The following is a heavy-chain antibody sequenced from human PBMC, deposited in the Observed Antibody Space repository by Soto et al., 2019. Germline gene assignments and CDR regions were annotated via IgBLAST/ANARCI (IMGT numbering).Heavy chain of an antibody. CDR2: ISWNSGSI. Sequence: GGSLRLSCAASGFTFDDYAMHWVRQAPGKGLEWVSGISWNSGSIGYADSVKGRFTISRDNAKNSLYLQMNSLRAEDTALYYCATGYSSSWYKSRLDYWGQGTLVTVSS. CDR1: GFTFDDYA. CDR3: ATGYSSSWYKSRLDY. V-gene: IGHV3-9*01. D-gene: IGHD6-13*01. J-gene: IGHJ4*02.